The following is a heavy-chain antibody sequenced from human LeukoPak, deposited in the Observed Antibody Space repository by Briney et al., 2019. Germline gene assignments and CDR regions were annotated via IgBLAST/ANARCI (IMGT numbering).Heavy chain of an antibody. V-gene: IGHV3-48*04. J-gene: IGHJ6*03. CDR3: ARESLGYCSGSTCYYFYMDF. CDR2: ISGSSSTI. D-gene: IGHD2-15*01. Sequence: GGSLRLSCAASGFTLSSYSMNWVRQAPGKGLEWLSYISGSSSTIYYADSVKGRFTISRDNAKNSLYLQMNSLRAEDTAVYYCARESLGYCSGSTCYYFYMDFWGKGTTVTVS. CDR1: GFTLSSYS.